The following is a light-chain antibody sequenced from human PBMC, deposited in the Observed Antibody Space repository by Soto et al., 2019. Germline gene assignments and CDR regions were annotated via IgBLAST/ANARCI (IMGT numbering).Light chain of an antibody. V-gene: IGKV1-5*03. J-gene: IGKJ2*01. CDR3: PQYTTYEYP. CDR1: QSIDRW. Sequence: DIQMTQSPSTLSASVGDRVTITCRASQSIDRWLAWYQQKPGKAPKLLIYRASSLESGVPSRFSGSGSGPQLTLTISSLQPDDFTTYNRPQYTTYEYPFPQGTKPEI. CDR2: RAS.